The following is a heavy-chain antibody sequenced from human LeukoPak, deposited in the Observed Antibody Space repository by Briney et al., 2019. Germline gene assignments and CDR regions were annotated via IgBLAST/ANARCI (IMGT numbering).Heavy chain of an antibody. J-gene: IGHJ4*02. CDR3: ARIIWRELLRGGYYFDY. CDR2: ISSSSSYI. Sequence: PGGSLRLSCAASGFTFSSYSMNWVRQAPGKGLEWVSSISSSSSYIYYADSVKGRFTISRDNAKNSLYLQMNSLRAEDTAVYYCARIIWRELLRGGYYFDYWGQGTLVTVSS. D-gene: IGHD1-26*01. CDR1: GFTFSSYS. V-gene: IGHV3-21*01.